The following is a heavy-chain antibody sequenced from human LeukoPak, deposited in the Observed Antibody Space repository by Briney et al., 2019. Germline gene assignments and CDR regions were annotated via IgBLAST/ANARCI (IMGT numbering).Heavy chain of an antibody. CDR1: GFTVSRNY. D-gene: IGHD3-22*01. V-gene: IGHV3-66*01. CDR3: AKDAYDSSGYYYVHFDY. Sequence: GGSLRLSCAASGFTVSRNYMSWVRQAPGKGLEWVSVIYSGGSTYYADSVKGRFTISRDNSKNTLYLQMNSLRAEDTAVYYCAKDAYDSSGYYYVHFDYWGQGTLVTVSS. J-gene: IGHJ4*02. CDR2: IYSGGST.